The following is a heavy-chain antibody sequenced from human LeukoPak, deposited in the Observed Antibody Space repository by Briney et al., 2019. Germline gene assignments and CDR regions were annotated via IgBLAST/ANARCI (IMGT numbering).Heavy chain of an antibody. V-gene: IGHV4-59*12. D-gene: IGHD3-3*01. J-gene: IGHJ4*02. Sequence: SETLSLTCTVSGGSISSYYWSWIRQPPGKGLEWIGYIYYSGSTNYNPSLKSRVTISVDTSKNQFSLKLSSVTAADTAVYYCARGENYDFWSGYYPVHYFDYWGQGTLVTVSS. CDR1: GGSISSYY. CDR3: ARGENYDFWSGYYPVHYFDY. CDR2: IYYSGST.